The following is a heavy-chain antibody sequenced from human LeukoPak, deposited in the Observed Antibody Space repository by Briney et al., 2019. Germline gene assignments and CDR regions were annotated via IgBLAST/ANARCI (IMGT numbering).Heavy chain of an antibody. V-gene: IGHV4-59*08. CDR2: IYYSGST. CDR3: ARHLSLTFDY. Sequence: PSETLSLTCTVSGGSISSYYWSWIRQPPGKRLEWIGYIYYSGSTNYNPSLKSRVTISVDTSKNQFSLKLSSVTAADTAVYYCARHLSLTFDYWGQGTLVTVSS. J-gene: IGHJ4*02. CDR1: GGSISSYY.